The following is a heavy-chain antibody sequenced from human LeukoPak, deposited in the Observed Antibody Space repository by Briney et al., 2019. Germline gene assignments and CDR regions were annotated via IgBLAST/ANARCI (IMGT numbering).Heavy chain of an antibody. D-gene: IGHD2-15*01. Sequence: ASVKVSCKASGGTFSSYAISWVRQAPGQGLEWMGWINPNSGGTNSAQKFQGRVTLTRDTSISTAYMELSGLRSDDTAVYYCARGVVAATFYYYMDVWGKGTMVTVSS. CDR3: ARGVVAATFYYYMDV. CDR2: INPNSGGT. J-gene: IGHJ6*03. V-gene: IGHV1-2*02. CDR1: GGTFSSYA.